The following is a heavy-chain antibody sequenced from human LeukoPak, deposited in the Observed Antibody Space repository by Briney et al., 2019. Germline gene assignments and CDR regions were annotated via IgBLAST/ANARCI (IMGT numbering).Heavy chain of an antibody. Sequence: GGSLRLSCAASGFTFRDYYMTWIRQAPGKGLEWVSYISSSGSTIYYADSVKGRFTISRDNAKNSLYLQMNSLRAEDAAVYYCARSWELHLGYFDYWGQGTLVTVSS. V-gene: IGHV3-11*01. CDR3: ARSWELHLGYFDY. CDR1: GFTFRDYY. CDR2: ISSSGSTI. D-gene: IGHD1-26*01. J-gene: IGHJ4*02.